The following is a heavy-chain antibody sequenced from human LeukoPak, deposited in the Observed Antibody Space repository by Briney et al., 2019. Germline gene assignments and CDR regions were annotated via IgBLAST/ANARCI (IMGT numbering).Heavy chain of an antibody. D-gene: IGHD3-22*01. Sequence: PGGSLRLSCAASGFTFSSYGVSWVRQAPGKGLEWVSAISGSGGSTYYADSVKGRFTISRDNSKNTLYLQMNSLRAEDTAVYYCAKGPHMIVVVDAFDIWGQGTMVTVSS. V-gene: IGHV3-23*01. CDR1: GFTFSSYG. CDR3: AKGPHMIVVVDAFDI. J-gene: IGHJ3*02. CDR2: ISGSGGST.